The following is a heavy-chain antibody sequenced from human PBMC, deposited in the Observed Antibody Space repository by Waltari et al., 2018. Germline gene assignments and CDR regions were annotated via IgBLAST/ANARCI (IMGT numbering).Heavy chain of an antibody. Sequence: QVQLVQSGAEVKKPGSSVKVSCKASGGTFSSYAISWVRQAPGQGLEWMGGIIPIFGTANDAQKFQGRVTITTDESTSTAYMELSSLRSEDTAVYYCARAKIVVNCSGGSCLGYYFDYWGQGTLVTVSS. CDR1: GGTFSSYA. J-gene: IGHJ4*02. V-gene: IGHV1-69*05. D-gene: IGHD2-15*01. CDR2: IIPIFGTA. CDR3: ARAKIVVNCSGGSCLGYYFDY.